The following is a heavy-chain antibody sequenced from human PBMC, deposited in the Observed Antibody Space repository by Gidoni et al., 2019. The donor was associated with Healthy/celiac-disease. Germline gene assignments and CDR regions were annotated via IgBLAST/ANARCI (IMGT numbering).Heavy chain of an antibody. J-gene: IGHJ5*02. CDR1: GFTFSSYA. Sequence: EVQLLESGGGLVQPGGSLSLSCAASGFTFSSYAMSGVRQAPGQGLEWVSAISGSGGSTYYADSVKGRFTISRDNSKNTLYLQMNSLRAEDTAVYYCAKDRSGSYYGRFDPWGQGTLVTVSS. D-gene: IGHD1-26*01. CDR3: AKDRSGSYYGRFDP. CDR2: ISGSGGST. V-gene: IGHV3-23*01.